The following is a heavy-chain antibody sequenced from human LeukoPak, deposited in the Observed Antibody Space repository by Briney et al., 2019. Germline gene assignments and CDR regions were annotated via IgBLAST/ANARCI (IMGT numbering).Heavy chain of an antibody. D-gene: IGHD2-8*02. V-gene: IGHV3-30*18. Sequence: SGGSLRLSCAASGFTFSSYGMHWVRQAPGKGLEWVAVISYDGSDKYYADSVEGRFTISRDNSRTTLYLQMSSLRPEDTAVYYCAKGRGDTGRNYFDYWGQGTLVTVSS. CDR2: ISYDGSDK. J-gene: IGHJ4*02. CDR1: GFTFSSYG. CDR3: AKGRGDTGRNYFDY.